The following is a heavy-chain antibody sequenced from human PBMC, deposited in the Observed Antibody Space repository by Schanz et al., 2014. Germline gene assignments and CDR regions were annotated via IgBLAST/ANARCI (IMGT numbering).Heavy chain of an antibody. V-gene: IGHV3-64*04. Sequence: QVQLVESGGGVVQPGRSLRLSCAASGFTFRGHAMHWVRQAPGKGPEWFSAISGSGRDTYYADSVKGRFTVSRDNSRNTVYLQLNSLRPEDTAVYYCARDSNWLFDYWGQGTLVTVTS. J-gene: IGHJ4*02. D-gene: IGHD1-1*01. CDR2: ISGSGRDT. CDR1: GFTFRGHA. CDR3: ARDSNWLFDY.